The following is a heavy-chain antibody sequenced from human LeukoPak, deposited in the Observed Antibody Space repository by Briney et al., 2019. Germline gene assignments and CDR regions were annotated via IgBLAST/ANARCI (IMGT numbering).Heavy chain of an antibody. J-gene: IGHJ3*02. CDR3: ARDDSSGYHDAFDI. CDR1: GGSISSGDYY. V-gene: IGHV4-30-4*08. D-gene: IGHD3-22*01. CDR2: IYYSGST. Sequence: PSETLSLTCTVSGGSISSGDYYWSWIRQPPGKGLEWIGYIYYSGSTYYNPSLKSRVTISVDTSKNQFSLKLSSVTAADTAVYYCARDDSSGYHDAFDIWGKGQWSPSLQ.